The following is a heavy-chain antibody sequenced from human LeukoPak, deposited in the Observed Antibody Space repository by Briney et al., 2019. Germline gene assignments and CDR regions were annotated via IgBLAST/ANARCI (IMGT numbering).Heavy chain of an antibody. CDR1: GGSIGSYS. D-gene: IGHD6-19*01. CDR3: ARDGVAGGFDY. Sequence: SGTLSLTCTVSGGSIGSYSWNWIRQPPGKGLEWVGYIHYSGNTNHNASLKSRVLISVDTSKNQFSLKLSTVTAADTPGYYFARDGVAGGFDYWGQGTLVTVSS. CDR2: IHYSGNT. V-gene: IGHV4-59*01. J-gene: IGHJ4*02.